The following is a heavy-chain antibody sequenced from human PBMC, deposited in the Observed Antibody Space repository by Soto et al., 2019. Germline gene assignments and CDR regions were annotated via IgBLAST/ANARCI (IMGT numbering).Heavy chain of an antibody. CDR3: TRAVNNGFDY. V-gene: IGHV1-8*01. CDR2: ISPSTGQK. CDR1: GWTFPNLQ. D-gene: IGHD1-20*01. Sequence: VKESRKGSGWTFPNLQINWVRQAARQWLSCMGWISPSTGQKDFAQNFQSSVTMTSDTSIYTPYMELSSLTSDVPAVYYCTRAVNNGFDYWGQGTLVTVSS. J-gene: IGHJ4*01.